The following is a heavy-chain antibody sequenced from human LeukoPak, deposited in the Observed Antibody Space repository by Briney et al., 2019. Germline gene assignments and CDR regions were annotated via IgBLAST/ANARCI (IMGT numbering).Heavy chain of an antibody. Sequence: AGRSLRLSCAASGFTFSSYAMHWVRQAPGKGLEWVAVISYDGSNKYYADSVKGRFTISRDNSKNTLYLQMNSLRAEDTALYYCAKAGSSGAFDVWGQGTMVTVSS. CDR2: ISYDGSNK. CDR1: GFTFSSYA. CDR3: AKAGSSGAFDV. J-gene: IGHJ3*01. D-gene: IGHD1-1*01. V-gene: IGHV3-30*04.